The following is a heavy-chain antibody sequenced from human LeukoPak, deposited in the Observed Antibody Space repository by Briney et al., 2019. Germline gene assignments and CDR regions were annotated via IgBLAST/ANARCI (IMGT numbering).Heavy chain of an antibody. J-gene: IGHJ6*03. Sequence: SETLSLTCAVYGGSFSGYYWSWIRQPPGKGLEWIGEINHSGSTNYNPSLKSRVTISVDTSKNQFSLKLSSVTAADTAVYYCARGPYCSGGSCYSPVGFAYYYYYYYMDVWGKGTTVTVSS. CDR2: INHSGST. D-gene: IGHD2-15*01. CDR3: ARGPYCSGGSCYSPVGFAYYYYYYYMDV. CDR1: GGSFSGYY. V-gene: IGHV4-34*01.